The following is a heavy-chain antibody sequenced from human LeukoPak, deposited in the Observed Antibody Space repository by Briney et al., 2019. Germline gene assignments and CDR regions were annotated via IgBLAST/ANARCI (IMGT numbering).Heavy chain of an antibody. CDR2: IRSKAAGGTT. CDR1: GFTFSDAW. Sequence: GGSLRLSCAASGFTFSDAWMTWVRQAPGKGLEWVGRIRSKAAGGTTDYANSVKGRFTISRDNSKDTLYLEMHSLIREDTAVYYCARDLRGDYDFWSGRFPIDWGRGTLVTVPS. D-gene: IGHD3-3*01. CDR3: ARDLRGDYDFWSGRFPID. V-gene: IGHV3-15*01. J-gene: IGHJ4*02.